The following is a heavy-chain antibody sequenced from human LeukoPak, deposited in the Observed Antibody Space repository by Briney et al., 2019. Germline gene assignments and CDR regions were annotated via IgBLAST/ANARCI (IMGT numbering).Heavy chain of an antibody. CDR1: GYTFTGYY. Sequence: GASVKVSCKASGYTFTGYYMHWVRQAPGQGLEWMGWINPNSGGTNYAQKFQGRVTMTRDTSISTAYMELSRLRSDDTAVYYCASLGAIVAGGAFDIWGQGIMVTVSS. V-gene: IGHV1-2*02. D-gene: IGHD3-16*02. CDR3: ASLGAIVAGGAFDI. CDR2: INPNSGGT. J-gene: IGHJ3*02.